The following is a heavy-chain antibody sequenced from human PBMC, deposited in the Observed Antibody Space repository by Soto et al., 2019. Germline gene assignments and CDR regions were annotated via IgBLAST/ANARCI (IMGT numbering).Heavy chain of an antibody. CDR3: AKSAEGRSCYYYYRDV. J-gene: IGHJ6*03. Sequence: GGSLRLSCAASGFTFSSYAMSCVRQAPGKGLEWVSAISGSGGSTYYADSVKGRFTISRDNSKNTLYLQMNSLRAEDTGLYYCAKSAEGRSCYYYYRDVWGKGTTGTVSS. V-gene: IGHV3-23*01. D-gene: IGHD2-15*01. CDR1: GFTFSSYA. CDR2: ISGSGGST.